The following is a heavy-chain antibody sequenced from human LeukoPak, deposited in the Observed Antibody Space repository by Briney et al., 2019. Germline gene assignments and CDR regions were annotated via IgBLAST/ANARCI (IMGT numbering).Heavy chain of an antibody. J-gene: IGHJ4*02. CDR1: GFTFSDYF. CDR2: ISSSGSII. D-gene: IGHD3-22*01. CDR3: VRFLYYDRYYFDY. V-gene: IGHV3-11*01. Sequence: PGGSLRPSCVASGFTFSDYFMSYIRQAPGKGLEWVSYISSSGSIIYYADSVKGRFTISRDNAKNSLYLQMNSLRAEDTAVYYCVRFLYYDRYYFDYWGQGTLVTVSS.